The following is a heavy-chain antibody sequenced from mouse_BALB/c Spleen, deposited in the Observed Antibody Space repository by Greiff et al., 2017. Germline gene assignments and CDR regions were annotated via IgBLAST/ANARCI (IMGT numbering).Heavy chain of an antibody. CDR2: IDPANGNT. CDR3: ARPPLYGNYNYAMDY. Sequence: EVQRVESGAELVKPGASVKLSCTASGFNIKDTYMHWVKQRPEQGLEWIGRIDPANGNTKYDPKFQGKATITADTSSNTAYLQLSSLTSEDTAVYYCARPPLYGNYNYAMDYWGQGTSVTVSS. J-gene: IGHJ4*01. D-gene: IGHD2-1*01. V-gene: IGHV14-3*02. CDR1: GFNIKDTY.